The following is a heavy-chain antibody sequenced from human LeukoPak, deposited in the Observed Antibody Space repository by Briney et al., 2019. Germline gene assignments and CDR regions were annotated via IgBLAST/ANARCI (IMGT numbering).Heavy chain of an antibody. D-gene: IGHD6-25*01. Sequence: ASVKVSCKAFGYTSTSYDINWVRQAPGQGLEWMGWMNPNSANTGYAQKFQGRVTMTRNTSISTAYMELSSLRSEDTAVYYCARVPSGGNKFDPWGQGTLVTVSS. CDR2: MNPNSANT. J-gene: IGHJ5*02. CDR1: GYTSTSYD. V-gene: IGHV1-8*01. CDR3: ARVPSGGNKFDP.